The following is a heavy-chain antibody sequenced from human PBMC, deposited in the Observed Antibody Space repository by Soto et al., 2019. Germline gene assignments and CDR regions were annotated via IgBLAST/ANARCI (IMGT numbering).Heavy chain of an antibody. CDR3: ASGAI. CDR2: IKQDGTEK. J-gene: IGHJ4*02. CDR1: GFTFSNYW. V-gene: IGHV3-7*01. D-gene: IGHD2-2*01. Sequence: EVQLVESGGGLVQPGGSLRLSCAASGFTFSNYWMSWVRQAPGKGLEWVANIKQDGTEKNYVDSVRGRFTISRDNAKNSLDLQMNSLTAEDTAVYYCASGAIWCQGTLVTVSS.